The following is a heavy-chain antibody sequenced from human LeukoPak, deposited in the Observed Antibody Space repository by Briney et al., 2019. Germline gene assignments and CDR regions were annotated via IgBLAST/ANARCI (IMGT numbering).Heavy chain of an antibody. D-gene: IGHD5-18*01. J-gene: IGHJ4*02. CDR1: GFTFRTSG. V-gene: IGHV3-23*01. Sequence: PGGTLRLSCAASGFTFRTSGMSWVRQAPGKGLEWVSVISGSGVSTYYADSVKGRFTISRDNSKNTLYLQMNSLRAEDTAVYYCAKEYGYTYGEFDYWGQGTLVTVSS. CDR2: ISGSGVST. CDR3: AKEYGYTYGEFDY.